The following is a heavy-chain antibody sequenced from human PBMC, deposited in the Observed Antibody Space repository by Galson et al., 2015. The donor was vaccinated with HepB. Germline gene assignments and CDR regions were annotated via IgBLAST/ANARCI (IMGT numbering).Heavy chain of an antibody. V-gene: IGHV3-15*01. CDR1: GFTFSNAW. CDR2: IKSRTDGGTT. D-gene: IGHD3-22*01. CDR3: KTEDEGSGYYYFDY. J-gene: IGHJ4*02. Sequence: SLRLSCAASGFTFSNAWMSWVRQAPGKGLEWVGRIKSRTDGGTTDYAAPVRGRLTISRDDSKNTLYLLMNSLKAEDTAVYYCKTEDEGSGYYYFDYWGQGTVVTVSS.